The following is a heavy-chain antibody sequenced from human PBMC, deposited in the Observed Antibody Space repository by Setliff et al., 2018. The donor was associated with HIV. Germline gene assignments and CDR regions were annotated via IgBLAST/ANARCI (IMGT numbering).Heavy chain of an antibody. Sequence: SETLSLTCTVSGGSISSRSYYWSWLRQPAGKGLEWIGRIYSNGNTDYNPSLKSRVTISEDTSKNQFSLKVNSVTAADTAVYYCARDPTGGAARFDYWGQGTLVTVSS. J-gene: IGHJ4*02. CDR2: IYSNGNT. D-gene: IGHD6-6*01. V-gene: IGHV4-61*02. CDR3: ARDPTGGAARFDY. CDR1: GGSISSRSYY.